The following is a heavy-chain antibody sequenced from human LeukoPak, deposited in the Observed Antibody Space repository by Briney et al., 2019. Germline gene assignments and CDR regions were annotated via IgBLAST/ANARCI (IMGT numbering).Heavy chain of an antibody. D-gene: IGHD2-2*01. CDR3: ARAGIVVVPAHDGAFDI. CDR2: IYYSGST. J-gene: IGHJ3*02. Sequence: SETLSLTCTVSGGSISSYYWSWIRQPPGKGLEWIGYIYYSGSTNYNPSLKSRVTISVDTSKNQFSLKLSSVTAADTAVYYCARAGIVVVPAHDGAFDIWGQGTMVTVSS. CDR1: GGSISSYY. V-gene: IGHV4-59*01.